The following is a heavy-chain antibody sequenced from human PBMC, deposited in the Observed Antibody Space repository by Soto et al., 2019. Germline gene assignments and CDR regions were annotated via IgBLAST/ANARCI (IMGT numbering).Heavy chain of an antibody. J-gene: IGHJ6*02. Sequence: ASVKVSCKASGYTFTSYDINWVRQATGQGLEWMGWMNPNSGNTGYAQKFQGRVTMTRNTSISTAYMELSSLRSEDTAVYYCARVGVPAAIPYYYSPGMDVWGQGTTVTVSS. CDR3: ARVGVPAAIPYYYSPGMDV. V-gene: IGHV1-8*01. CDR2: MNPNSGNT. D-gene: IGHD2-2*02. CDR1: GYTFTSYD.